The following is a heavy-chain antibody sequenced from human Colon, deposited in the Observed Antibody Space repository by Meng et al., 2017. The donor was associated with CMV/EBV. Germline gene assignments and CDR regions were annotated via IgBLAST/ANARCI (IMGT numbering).Heavy chain of an antibody. D-gene: IGHD3-22*01. J-gene: IGHJ4*02. V-gene: IGHV7-4-1*02. Sequence: KVSCKASSLTPTKLAISWVRQAPGQGLEWMGWIDTNTGNPTYAKGFTGRFVFSLDISVTTAYLEISDLKTEDTAMYYCSRGHYDGCWGQGTLVTVSS. CDR1: SLTPTKLA. CDR2: IDTNTGNP. CDR3: SRGHYDGC.